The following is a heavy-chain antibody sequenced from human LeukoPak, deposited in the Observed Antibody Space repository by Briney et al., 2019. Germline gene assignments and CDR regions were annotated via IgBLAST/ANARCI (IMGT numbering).Heavy chain of an antibody. J-gene: IGHJ6*03. Sequence: VASVKVSCKASGGTFSSYAISWVRQAPGQGLEWMGGIIPIFGTANYAQKFQGRVTITADKSTSTAYMELRSLRSDDTAVYYCARSDYCSGGSCYSGYYYYYYMDVWGKGTTVTVSS. CDR1: GGTFSSYA. V-gene: IGHV1-69*06. CDR3: ARSDYCSGGSCYSGYYYYYYMDV. D-gene: IGHD2-15*01. CDR2: IIPIFGTA.